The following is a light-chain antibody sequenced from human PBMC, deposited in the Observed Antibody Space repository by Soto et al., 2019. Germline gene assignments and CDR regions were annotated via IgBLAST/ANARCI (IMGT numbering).Light chain of an antibody. CDR3: QQYNNWPLIP. CDR1: QSVSSSY. J-gene: IGKJ5*01. Sequence: EVVLTQSPGTMSLSPGELASLXXRASQSVSSSYLAWYQQKPGQATRLXXYSASTRATGIPARFSGSGSGTEFTLTISSLQSEDFAVYYCQQYNNWPLIPFGQGTRLEI. CDR2: SAS. V-gene: IGKV3-15*01.